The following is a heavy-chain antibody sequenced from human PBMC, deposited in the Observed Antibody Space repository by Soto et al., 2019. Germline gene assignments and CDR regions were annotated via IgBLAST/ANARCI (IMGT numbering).Heavy chain of an antibody. Sequence: QVQLVQSGAEVKKPGSSVKVSCKASGGTFSSYPISWVRQAPGQGLEWMGGIIPIFGTANYAQKFQGRVTITADESTSTAYMELSSLRSEDTAVYYCARYLATGTIRLPEDYYYYGMDVWGQGTTVTVSS. CDR1: GGTFSSYP. CDR2: IIPIFGTA. J-gene: IGHJ6*02. V-gene: IGHV1-69*12. D-gene: IGHD3-3*01. CDR3: ARYLATGTIRLPEDYYYYGMDV.